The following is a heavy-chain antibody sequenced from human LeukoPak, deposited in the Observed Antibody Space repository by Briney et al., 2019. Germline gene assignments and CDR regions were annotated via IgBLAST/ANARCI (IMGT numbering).Heavy chain of an antibody. CDR1: GYTLTELS. Sequence: GASVKVSCKVSGYTLTELSMHWVRQVPGKGLEWMGGFDPEDGETIYAQKFQGRVTMTEGTSTDTAYMELSSLRSEDTAVYYCARDRPGRYCSTTSCYSASPFDPWGQGTLVTVSS. D-gene: IGHD2-2*02. CDR3: ARDRPGRYCSTTSCYSASPFDP. J-gene: IGHJ5*02. CDR2: FDPEDGET. V-gene: IGHV1-24*01.